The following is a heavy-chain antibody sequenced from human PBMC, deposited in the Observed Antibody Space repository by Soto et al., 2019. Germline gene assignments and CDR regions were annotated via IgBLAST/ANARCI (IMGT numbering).Heavy chain of an antibody. CDR2: ISSSSSSI. J-gene: IGHJ6*02. V-gene: IGHV3-21*01. Sequence: EVQLVESGGGLVKPGGSLRLSCAASGFTFSIYAMNWVRQAPGKGLEWVSSISSSSSSISYADSVKGRFTISRDNAENSLYLQMNSLRAEDTAVYYCARLGQYYYNVMDVWGHGTTVTVS. CDR3: ARLGQYYYNVMDV. CDR1: GFTFSIYA.